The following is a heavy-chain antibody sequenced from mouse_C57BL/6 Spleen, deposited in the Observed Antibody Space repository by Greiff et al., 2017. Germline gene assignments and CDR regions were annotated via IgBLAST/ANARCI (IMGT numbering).Heavy chain of an antibody. D-gene: IGHD3-2*02. Sequence: QVQLQQPGAELVRPGSSVKLSCKASGYTFTSYWMDWVKQRPGQGLEWIGNIYPSDSETHYNQKFKDKATLTVDKSSSTAYMQLSSLTSEDSAVYYCARDSSGYRDAMDYWGQGTSVTVSS. CDR2: IYPSDSET. CDR1: GYTFTSYW. CDR3: ARDSSGYRDAMDY. V-gene: IGHV1-61*01. J-gene: IGHJ4*01.